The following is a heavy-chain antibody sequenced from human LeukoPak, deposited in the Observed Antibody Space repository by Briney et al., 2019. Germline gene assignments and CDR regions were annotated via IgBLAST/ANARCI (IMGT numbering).Heavy chain of an antibody. J-gene: IGHJ4*02. CDR2: IYYSGST. Sequence: SETLSLTCTVSGGSISSYYWSWIRQPPGKGLEWIGYIYYSGSTNYNPSLRSRVTISVDTSKNQFSLKLSSVTAADTAVYYCARLRYYDSSGYSYFDYWGQGTLVTVSS. V-gene: IGHV4-59*01. CDR1: GGSISSYY. D-gene: IGHD3-22*01. CDR3: ARLRYYDSSGYSYFDY.